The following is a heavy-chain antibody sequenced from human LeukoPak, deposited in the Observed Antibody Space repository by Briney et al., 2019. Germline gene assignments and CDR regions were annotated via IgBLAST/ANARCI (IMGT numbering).Heavy chain of an antibody. CDR3: ARGGARYLDN. CDR2: MKEDGSDI. D-gene: IGHD3-9*01. J-gene: IGHJ4*02. Sequence: SGGSLRLSCVASGFDFTSYTMSWVRQAPGKGLEWVAKMKEDGSDIYYVDSVKGRFTICRDNAKNSPCLQMSSLRAEDTAVYYCARGGARYLDNWGRGTLVTVSS. V-gene: IGHV3-7*01. CDR1: GFDFTSYT.